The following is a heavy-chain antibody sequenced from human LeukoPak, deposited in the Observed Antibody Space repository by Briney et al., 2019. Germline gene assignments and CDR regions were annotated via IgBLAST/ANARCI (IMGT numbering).Heavy chain of an antibody. D-gene: IGHD3-16*01. Sequence: GGSLRLSCAVSGLTFNNYAMSWVRQAPGKGLERVSAISKSGDHTYYAASAKGRFTIYRDNSKNTQYLQMNSLRAEDTAVYYCATSWGPDTSAFRWGRDGMDVWGQGTTVIVS. CDR1: GLTFNNYA. V-gene: IGHV3-23*01. CDR2: ISKSGDHT. CDR3: ATSWGPDTSAFRWGRDGMDV. J-gene: IGHJ6*02.